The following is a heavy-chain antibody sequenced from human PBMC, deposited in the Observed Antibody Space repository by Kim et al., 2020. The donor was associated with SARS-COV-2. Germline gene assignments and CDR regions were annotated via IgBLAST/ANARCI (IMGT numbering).Heavy chain of an antibody. J-gene: IGHJ4*02. V-gene: IGHV3-23*01. CDR1: GFTFSSYA. Sequence: GGSLRLSCAASGFTFSSYAMSWVRQAPGKGLKWVSAISGSGGSTYYADSVKGRFTISRDNSKNTLYLQMNSLRAEDTAVYYCAKSRPSSGWYEGGYYFDYWGQGTLVTVSS. CDR3: AKSRPSSGWYEGGYYFDY. D-gene: IGHD6-19*01. CDR2: ISGSGGST.